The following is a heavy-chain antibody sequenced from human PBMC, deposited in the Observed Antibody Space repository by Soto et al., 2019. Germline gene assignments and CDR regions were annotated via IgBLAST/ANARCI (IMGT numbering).Heavy chain of an antibody. V-gene: IGHV4-30-2*01. CDR3: ARGHDANND. CDR1: GGSISSGGYS. J-gene: IGHJ4*02. D-gene: IGHD2-8*01. CDR2: IYHSGST. Sequence: QVQLQESGSGLVKPSQTLSLTCAVSGGSISSGGYSWSWIRQPPGKGLDWIGYIYHSGSTYYNPSLKSRVTISMDTSKNQFSLKLNSVTAADTAVYYCARGHDANNDWGQGTLVTVSS.